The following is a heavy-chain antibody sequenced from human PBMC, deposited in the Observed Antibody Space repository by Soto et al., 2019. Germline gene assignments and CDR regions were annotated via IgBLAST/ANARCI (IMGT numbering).Heavy chain of an antibody. CDR3: AKDLTYYYDSSGYWPQSY. CDR2: ISGSGGST. CDR1: GFTFSSYA. V-gene: IGHV3-23*01. D-gene: IGHD3-22*01. J-gene: IGHJ4*02. Sequence: GGSLRLSCAASGFTFSSYAMSWVRQAPGKGLEWVSAISGSGGSTYYADSVKGRFTISRDNSKNTLYLQMNSLRAEDTAVYYCAKDLTYYYDSSGYWPQSYWGQGTLVTVSS.